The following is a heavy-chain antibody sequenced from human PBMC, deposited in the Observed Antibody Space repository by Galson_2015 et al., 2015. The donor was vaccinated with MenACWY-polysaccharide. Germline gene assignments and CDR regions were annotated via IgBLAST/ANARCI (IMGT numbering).Heavy chain of an antibody. J-gene: IGHJ5*02. CDR2: IHYSGTA. V-gene: IGHV4-61*01. D-gene: IGHD3-10*01. CDR1: GDSVSSGSDY. Sequence: SETLSLTCTASGDSVSSGSDYWTWIRQPPGQGLEWIAYIHYSGTANYNPPLRSRITISLDTSKNQFSLRLSSVTAADTAMYYCTRLPYISGSFGWFDPWGQGTLVTVS. CDR3: TRLPYISGSFGWFDP.